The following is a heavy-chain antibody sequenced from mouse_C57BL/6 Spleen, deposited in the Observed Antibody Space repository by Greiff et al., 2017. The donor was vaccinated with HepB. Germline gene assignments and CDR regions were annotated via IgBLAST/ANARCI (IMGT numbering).Heavy chain of an antibody. CDR1: GYSITSGYY. Sequence: VQLQQSGPGLVKPSQSLSLTCSVTGYSITSGYYWNWIRQFPGNKLEWMGYISYDGSNNYNPSLKNRISITRDTSKNQFFLKLNSVTTEDTATYYCARDGDVGYFDVWGTGTTVTVSS. CDR2: ISYDGSN. V-gene: IGHV3-6*01. J-gene: IGHJ1*03. D-gene: IGHD3-3*01. CDR3: ARDGDVGYFDV.